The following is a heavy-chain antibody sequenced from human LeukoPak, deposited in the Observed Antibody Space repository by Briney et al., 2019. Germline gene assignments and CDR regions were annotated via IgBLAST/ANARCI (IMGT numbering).Heavy chain of an antibody. Sequence: SETLSLTCTVSGGSISSSNYYWGWIRQPPGEGLEWIGYTHYSGSAYYNPSLKSRLTISVDTSKNQFSLKLSSVTAADTAMYYCAVYYYVSSGYSNWFDPWGQGTLVTVSS. V-gene: IGHV4-39*01. CDR3: AVYYYVSSGYSNWFDP. J-gene: IGHJ5*02. CDR1: GGSISSSNYY. D-gene: IGHD3-22*01. CDR2: THYSGSA.